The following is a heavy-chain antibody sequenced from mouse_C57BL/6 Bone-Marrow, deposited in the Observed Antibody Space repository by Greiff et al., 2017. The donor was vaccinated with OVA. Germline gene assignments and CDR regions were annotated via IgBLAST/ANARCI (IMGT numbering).Heavy chain of an antibody. CDR3: TFTTVVGDWYFDV. V-gene: IGHV14-4*01. CDR1: GFNIKDDY. Sequence: EVKLVESGAELVRPGASVKLSCTASGFNIKDDYMHWVKQRPEQGLEWIGWIDPENGDTEYASKFQGKATITADTSSNTAYLQLSSLTSEDTAVYYCTFTTVVGDWYFDVWGTGTTVTVSS. CDR2: IDPENGDT. D-gene: IGHD1-1*01. J-gene: IGHJ1*03.